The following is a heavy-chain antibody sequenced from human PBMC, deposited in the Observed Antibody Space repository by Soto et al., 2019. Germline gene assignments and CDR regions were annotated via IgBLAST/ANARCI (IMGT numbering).Heavy chain of an antibody. Sequence: QVQLVQSGAEVKKPGASVKVSCKASGYTFTSYGISWVRQAPGQGLEWMGWISAYNGNTNYAQKLQGRVTMTTDTSTSTAYMELRSLRSDDTAVYYCARDRDILLWFGEGGMDVWGQGTTVTVSS. J-gene: IGHJ6*02. V-gene: IGHV1-18*01. CDR1: GYTFTSYG. D-gene: IGHD3-10*01. CDR2: ISAYNGNT. CDR3: ARDRDILLWFGEGGMDV.